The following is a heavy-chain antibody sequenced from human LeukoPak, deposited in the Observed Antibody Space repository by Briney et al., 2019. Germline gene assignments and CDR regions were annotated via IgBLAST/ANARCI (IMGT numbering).Heavy chain of an antibody. V-gene: IGHV3-48*01. CDR1: GFTFGIYA. D-gene: IGHD3-9*01. CDR3: ARRGLYYDILTGYAPIDY. Sequence: PGGSLRLSCAASGFTFGIYAMNWVRQAPGKGLEWVSYIGPSGSNIYYADSVKGRFTISRDNAKDSLYLQMNSLRAEDTAVYYCARRGLYYDILTGYAPIDYWGQGTLVTVSS. CDR2: IGPSGSNI. J-gene: IGHJ4*02.